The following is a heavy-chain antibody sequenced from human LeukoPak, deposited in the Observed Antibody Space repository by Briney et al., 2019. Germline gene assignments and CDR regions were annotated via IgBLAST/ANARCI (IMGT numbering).Heavy chain of an antibody. Sequence: SETLSLTCAVYGGSFSGYYWSWIRQPPGKGLEWIGEINHSGSTNYNPSLKSRVTISVDTSENQFSLKLSSVTAADTAVYYCARWVLTGTTGYFDYWGQGTLVTVSS. D-gene: IGHD3-9*01. CDR3: ARWVLTGTTGYFDY. V-gene: IGHV4-34*01. CDR1: GGSFSGYY. CDR2: INHSGST. J-gene: IGHJ4*02.